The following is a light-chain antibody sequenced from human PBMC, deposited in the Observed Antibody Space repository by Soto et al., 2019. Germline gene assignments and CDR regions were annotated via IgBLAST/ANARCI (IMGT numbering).Light chain of an antibody. CDR3: LQHNSYPWT. Sequence: DIQMTQSPSSLSASVGDRVTITCRASQGIRNALGWYQQKPGKAPKRLIYAASSVQSGVPSRFSGSGSGTEFTLTISRLQPEDFATYYCLQHNSYPWTFGQGTKVDIK. V-gene: IGKV1-17*01. CDR2: AAS. J-gene: IGKJ1*01. CDR1: QGIRNA.